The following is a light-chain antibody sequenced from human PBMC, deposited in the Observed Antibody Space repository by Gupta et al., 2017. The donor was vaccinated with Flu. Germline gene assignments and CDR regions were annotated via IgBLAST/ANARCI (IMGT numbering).Light chain of an antibody. CDR1: QGVSSN. V-gene: IGKV3D-15*01. CDR3: QQNNNCPYT. CDR2: GAS. J-gene: IGKJ2*01. Sequence: AATLSASPGESATLSCRASQGVSSNLAWYQQKPGQAPRLLIYGASTRATGLPARFSGSGSGTEFTLTISRLQSEDFAVYYCQQNNNCPYTFGQGTKVEIK.